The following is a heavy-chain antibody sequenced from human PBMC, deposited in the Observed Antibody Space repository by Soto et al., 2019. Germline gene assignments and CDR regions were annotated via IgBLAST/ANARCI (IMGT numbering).Heavy chain of an antibody. CDR1: GYNFTHHW. D-gene: IGHD3-10*01. J-gene: IGHJ3*02. CDR3: ARCARRGSGSVCAFAI. CDR2: IFPDDSDT. V-gene: IGHV5-51*03. Sequence: EVQLVQSGAEVKKPGESLKISCKGSGYNFTHHWIGWVRQMPGKGLDWMGIIFPDDSDTRYSPSFQGQVTLSADKSITTAYLQWISLKASDTAMYYCARCARRGSGSVCAFAIWGQGTLVTVSP.